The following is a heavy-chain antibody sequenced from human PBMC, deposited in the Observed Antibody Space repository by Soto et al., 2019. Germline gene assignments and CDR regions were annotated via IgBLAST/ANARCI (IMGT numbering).Heavy chain of an antibody. Sequence: TLSLTCTVSGGSISSGGYYWSWIREHPGKGLEWIGYIYYSGSTYYNPSLKSRVTISVDTSKNQFSLKLSSVTAADTAVYYCARDRRYYDSSGYSSFDYWGQGTLVTVSS. CDR3: ARDRRYYDSSGYSSFDY. CDR2: IYYSGST. CDR1: GGSISSGGYY. D-gene: IGHD3-22*01. V-gene: IGHV4-31*03. J-gene: IGHJ4*02.